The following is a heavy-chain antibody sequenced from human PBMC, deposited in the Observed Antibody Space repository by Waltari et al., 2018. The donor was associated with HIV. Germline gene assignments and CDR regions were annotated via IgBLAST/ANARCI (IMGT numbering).Heavy chain of an antibody. CDR3: ATRNGDLSPYYFDY. CDR2: IYYSGST. V-gene: IGHV4-39*01. J-gene: IGHJ4*02. D-gene: IGHD4-17*01. CDR1: GGSISRSSYY. Sequence: QLQLQESGPGLVKPSETLSLTCTVSGGSISRSSYYWGWFRQPPGKGLEWIGSIYYSGSTYYNPSLKSRVTISVDTSKNQFSLKLSSVTAADTAVYYCATRNGDLSPYYFDYWGQGTLVTVSS.